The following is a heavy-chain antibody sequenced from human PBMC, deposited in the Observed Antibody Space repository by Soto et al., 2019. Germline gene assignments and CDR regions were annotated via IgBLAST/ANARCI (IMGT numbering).Heavy chain of an antibody. CDR1: GFTFSSYG. CDR2: ISYDGSNK. CDR3: AKDIVGYSSGWYTDY. J-gene: IGHJ4*02. Sequence: GGSLRLSCAASGFTFSSYGMHWVRQAPGKGLEWVAVISYDGSNKYYADSVKGRFTISRDNSKNTLYLQMNSLRAEDTAVYYCAKDIVGYSSGWYTDYWGQGTLVTVSS. D-gene: IGHD6-19*01. V-gene: IGHV3-30*18.